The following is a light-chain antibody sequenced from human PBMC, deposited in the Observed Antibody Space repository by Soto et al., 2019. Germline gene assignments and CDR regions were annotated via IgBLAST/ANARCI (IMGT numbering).Light chain of an antibody. Sequence: QSVLTQPPSVSGAPGQRVTISCTGCSSNIGAGYDVHWYQQLPETAPKLLIYGNSNRPSGVPDRFSGSKSGTSASLAITGLQAEDEADYYCQSYGSSLSGGVFGGGTKLTVL. V-gene: IGLV1-40*01. CDR2: GNS. J-gene: IGLJ2*01. CDR1: SSNIGAGYD. CDR3: QSYGSSLSGGV.